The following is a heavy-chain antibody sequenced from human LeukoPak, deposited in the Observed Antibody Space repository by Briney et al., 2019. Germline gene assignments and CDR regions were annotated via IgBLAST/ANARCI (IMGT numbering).Heavy chain of an antibody. Sequence: SETLSLTCAVYGGSFSGYYWSWIRQPPGKGLDWIGEINHIGSTNYKPSLKSRVTISVDTSKNQFSLKLSSVTGADTAVYYCAREAYCGGDCYSGFDYWGQGTLVTVSS. J-gene: IGHJ4*02. CDR3: AREAYCGGDCYSGFDY. CDR2: INHIGST. D-gene: IGHD2-21*02. V-gene: IGHV4-34*01. CDR1: GGSFSGYY.